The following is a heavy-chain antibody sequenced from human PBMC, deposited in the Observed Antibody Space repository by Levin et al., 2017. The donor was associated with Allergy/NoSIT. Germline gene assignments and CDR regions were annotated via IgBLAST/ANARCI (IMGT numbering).Heavy chain of an antibody. V-gene: IGHV3-66*01. J-gene: IGHJ6*03. CDR3: ARVVYGRGAAMCTYYYMDV. CDR2: MYPGSST. Sequence: GGSLRLSCAASGISVSNDYMSWVRQPPGKGLEWVSVMYPGSSTYNADSVKGRFIISRDKSKNTVLLQMNSLRGEDTAVYYCARVVYGRGAAMCTYYYMDVWGKGTTVTVSS. D-gene: IGHD2-2*01. CDR1: GISVSNDY.